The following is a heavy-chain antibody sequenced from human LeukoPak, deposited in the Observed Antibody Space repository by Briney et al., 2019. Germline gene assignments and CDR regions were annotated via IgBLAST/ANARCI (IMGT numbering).Heavy chain of an antibody. CDR2: IGTRSNPI. CDR1: GFSFSDFY. V-gene: IGHV3-11*01. CDR3: AREARGSGRDFDY. J-gene: IGHJ4*02. Sequence: PGGSLRLSCAASGFSFSDFYMSWIRQAPGMGLEWISYIGTRSNPIYYADSVKGRFIISRDDAKNSLYLQMNSLRDEDTAVYFCAREARGSGRDFDYWGQGILVTVSS. D-gene: IGHD1-26*01.